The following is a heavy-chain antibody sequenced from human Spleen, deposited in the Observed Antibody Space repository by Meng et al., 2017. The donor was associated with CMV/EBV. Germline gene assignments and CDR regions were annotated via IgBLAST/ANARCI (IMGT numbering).Heavy chain of an antibody. CDR2: IYTSGST. CDR3: AIRGASTYTTDFDY. CDR1: GGSISSYY. J-gene: IGHJ4*02. D-gene: IGHD1-14*01. V-gene: IGHV4-4*07. Sequence: SETLSLTCTVSGGSISSYYWSWIRQPAGKGLEWIGRIYTSGSTNYNPSLKSRVTISLDTSKNQFSLKLSSVTAADTAVYYCAIRGASTYTTDFDYWGQGTLVTVSS.